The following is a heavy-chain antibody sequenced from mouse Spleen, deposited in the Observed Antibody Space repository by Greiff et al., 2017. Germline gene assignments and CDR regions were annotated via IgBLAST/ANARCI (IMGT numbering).Heavy chain of an antibody. V-gene: IGHV1-69*01. CDR2: IDPSDSYT. CDR3: ARSRGDGAWFAY. Sequence: QVQLQQPGAELVMPGASVKLSCKASGYTFTSYWMHWVKQRPGQGLEWIGEIDPSDSYTNYNQKFKGKATLTVDKSSSTAYMQLSSLTSEDSAVYYCARSRGDGAWFAYWGQGTLVTVSA. CDR1: GYTFTSYW. J-gene: IGHJ3*01.